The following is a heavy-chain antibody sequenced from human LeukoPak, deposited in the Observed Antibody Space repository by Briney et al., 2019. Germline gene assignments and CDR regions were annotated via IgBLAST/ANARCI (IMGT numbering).Heavy chain of an antibody. D-gene: IGHD3-22*01. J-gene: IGHJ4*02. CDR3: ARARRYYDSSDPFDY. CDR2: INHSGST. V-gene: IGHV4-34*01. CDR1: GGSFRGYY. Sequence: KPSETLSLTCAVYGGSFRGYYWSWIRQPPGKGLEWIGEINHSGSTNYNPSLKSRVTISVDTSKNQFSLKLSSVTAADTAVYYCARARRYYDSSDPFDYWGQGTLVTVSS.